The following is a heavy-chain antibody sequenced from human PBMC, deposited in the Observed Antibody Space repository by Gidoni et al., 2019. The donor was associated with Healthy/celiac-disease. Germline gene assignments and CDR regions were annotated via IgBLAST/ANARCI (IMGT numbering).Heavy chain of an antibody. Sequence: QVQLVESGGGVVQPGRSLSLSCAASGFTFSSYAMHWVRQAPGKGVEWVAVISYDGSNKYYADSVKGRFTISRDNSKNTLYLQMNSLRAEDTAVYYCARDGIAAAGATDYWGQGTLVTVSS. CDR3: ARDGIAAAGATDY. CDR2: ISYDGSNK. D-gene: IGHD6-13*01. CDR1: GFTFSSYA. J-gene: IGHJ4*02. V-gene: IGHV3-30-3*01.